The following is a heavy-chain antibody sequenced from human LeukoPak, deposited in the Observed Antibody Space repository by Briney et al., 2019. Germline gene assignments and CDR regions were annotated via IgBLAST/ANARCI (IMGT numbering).Heavy chain of an antibody. CDR1: GFIFSDYS. CDR2: IGIDSGNT. D-gene: IGHD1-1*01. V-gene: IGHV3-11*06. Sequence: PGGSLRLSCAASGFIFSDYSMNWVRQAPGKGLEWISYIGIDSGNTKYADSVKGLFTISADSARNSLYLQMNSLRVEDTAVYYCARDHNYAFDNWGQGTLVTVSS. J-gene: IGHJ4*02. CDR3: ARDHNYAFDN.